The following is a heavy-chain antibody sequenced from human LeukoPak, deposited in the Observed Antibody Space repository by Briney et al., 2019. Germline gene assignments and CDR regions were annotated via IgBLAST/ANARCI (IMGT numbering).Heavy chain of an antibody. CDR2: IRSKAYGGTT. CDR1: GFTFGDYA. J-gene: IGHJ4*02. Sequence: GRSLRLSCTASGFTFGDYAMSWFRQAPGKGLEWVGFIRSKAYGGTTEYAASVKGRFTISRDDSKSIAYLQMNSLRAEDTAVYYCARDYGGSSPFDYWGQGTLVTVSS. CDR3: ARDYGGSSPFDY. V-gene: IGHV3-49*03. D-gene: IGHD2-15*01.